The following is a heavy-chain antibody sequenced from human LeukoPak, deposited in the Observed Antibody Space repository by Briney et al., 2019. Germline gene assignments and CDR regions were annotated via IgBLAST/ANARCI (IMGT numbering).Heavy chain of an antibody. CDR3: ARRNYGDYDHYFDY. V-gene: IGHV4-59*08. CDR2: IHPSGST. Sequence: SETLFLTCTVSGGSIGSYYWSWIRQPPGKGLEWIGYIHPSGSTNYNPSLKSRVTISVDTSRNQFSLNLRSVTAADTAVYYCARRNYGDYDHYFDYWGQGILVTVSS. CDR1: GGSIGSYY. D-gene: IGHD4-17*01. J-gene: IGHJ4*02.